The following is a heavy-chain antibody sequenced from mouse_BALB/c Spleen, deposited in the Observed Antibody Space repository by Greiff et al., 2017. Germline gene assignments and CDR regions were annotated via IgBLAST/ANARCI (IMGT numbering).Heavy chain of an antibody. V-gene: IGHV5-17*02. CDR1: GFTFSSFG. CDR3: ARSLAGPNAY. CDR2: ISSGSSTI. D-gene: IGHD4-1*01. Sequence: EVKLVESGGGFVQPGGSRKLPCAAPGFTFSSFGMHLVRQAPEKGPEWVAYISSGSSTIYYADTVKGRFTISRDNPKNTLFLKMTSLRSEDTAMYYCARSLAGPNAYWGQVTLVTVSA. J-gene: IGHJ3*01.